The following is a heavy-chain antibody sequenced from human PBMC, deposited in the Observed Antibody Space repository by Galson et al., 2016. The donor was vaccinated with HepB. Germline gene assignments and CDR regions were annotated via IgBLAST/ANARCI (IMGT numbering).Heavy chain of an antibody. J-gene: IGHJ4*02. D-gene: IGHD6-19*01. Sequence: ETLSLTCAVSGVSITSSRSYWGWIRQPPGKGLEWIGNIYPSGSTYQNPSLKSRVTITVDTSKNQFSLRLTSVTAADTAKYFCASSEQGITVAGTHWGQGILVTVSS. V-gene: IGHV4-39*01. CDR3: ASSEQGITVAGTH. CDR1: GVSITSSRSY. CDR2: IYPSGST.